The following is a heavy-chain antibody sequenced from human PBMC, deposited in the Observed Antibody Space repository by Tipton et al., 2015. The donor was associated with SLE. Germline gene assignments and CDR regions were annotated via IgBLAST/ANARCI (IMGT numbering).Heavy chain of an antibody. CDR1: GGSISSYY. J-gene: IGHJ4*02. CDR2: IYYSGNT. Sequence: TLSLTCTVSGGSISSYYWSWIRQPPGTGLEWIGYIYYSGNTYSNPSPRSRITISIDTSKNQFSLKLTSVTAADTALYYCARATTALAPFDSWGQGTLATVSS. V-gene: IGHV4-59*12. CDR3: ARATTALAPFDS. D-gene: IGHD2-21*02.